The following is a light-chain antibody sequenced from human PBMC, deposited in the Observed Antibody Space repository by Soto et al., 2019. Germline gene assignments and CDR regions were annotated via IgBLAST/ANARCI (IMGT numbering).Light chain of an antibody. CDR3: QQYASSPWT. CDR1: ETVRTGS. CDR2: GAS. J-gene: IGKJ1*01. V-gene: IGKV3-20*01. Sequence: EIVLTQSPATLSLSPGEKATLSCRASETVRTGSLAGYQQKPGQAPRLLIFGASVRATDIPDRFSGSGSGTDFTLTITRLAPEDFAVYHCQQYASSPWTFGQGTKLEIK.